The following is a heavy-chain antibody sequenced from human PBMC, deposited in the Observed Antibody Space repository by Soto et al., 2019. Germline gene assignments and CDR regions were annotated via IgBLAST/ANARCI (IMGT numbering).Heavy chain of an antibody. J-gene: IGHJ4*02. V-gene: IGHV4-61*02. CDR2: IYTSGST. D-gene: IGHD6-19*01. Sequence: SETLSLTCTVSGGSVSSGSYYWSWIRQPAGKGLEWIGRIYTSGSTNYNPSLKIRVTMSVDTSKNQFSLKLSSVTAADTAVYYCASTLIAVAGTYYFDYWGQGTLVTVSS. CDR3: ASTLIAVAGTYYFDY. CDR1: GGSVSSGSYY.